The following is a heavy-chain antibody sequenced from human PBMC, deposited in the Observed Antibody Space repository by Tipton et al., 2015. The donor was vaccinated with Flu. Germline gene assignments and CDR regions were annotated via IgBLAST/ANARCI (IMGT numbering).Heavy chain of an antibody. CDR3: ARVWSSFVATASLDY. J-gene: IGHJ4*02. V-gene: IGHV4-39*07. Sequence: LRLSCTVSGGSISTSGYYWGWIRQPPGKGLEWIGSIRYGGSSYYTPSLKSRVTISLDMSKDQFSLKLASVTAADTAVYYCARVWSSFVATASLDYWSRGTLVTVSS. CDR1: GGSISTSGYY. CDR2: IRYGGSS. D-gene: IGHD1-1*01.